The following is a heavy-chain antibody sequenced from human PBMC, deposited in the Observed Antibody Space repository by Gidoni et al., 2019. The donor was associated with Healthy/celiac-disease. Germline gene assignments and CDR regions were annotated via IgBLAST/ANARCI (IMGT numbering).Heavy chain of an antibody. J-gene: IGHJ4*02. CDR3: ARDPWYSSKYQSRYFDY. V-gene: IGHV3-11*01. CDR2: ISSSGSTI. CDR1: GFPFSDSY. Sequence: QVQLVESGGGLVKPGGSLRLSCAASGFPFSDSYMSWIRQAPGKGLEWVSYISSSGSTIYYADSVKGRFTISRDNAKNSLYLQMNSLRAEDTAVYYCARDPWYSSKYQSRYFDYWGQGTLVTVSS. D-gene: IGHD6-19*01.